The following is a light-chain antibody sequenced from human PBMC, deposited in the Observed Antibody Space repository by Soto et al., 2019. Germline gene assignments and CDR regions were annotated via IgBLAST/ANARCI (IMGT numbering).Light chain of an antibody. CDR1: QGIANE. CDR2: AAS. Sequence: AIQMTQSPSSLSASVGDRVIITCRASQGIANELGWFQQKPGKAPRLLISAASSLESGVPSRFSGSGSGTDFTLTISSLEPEDIATYYCLQDYTYPWTFGQGTKVEIK. J-gene: IGKJ1*01. CDR3: LQDYTYPWT. V-gene: IGKV1-6*01.